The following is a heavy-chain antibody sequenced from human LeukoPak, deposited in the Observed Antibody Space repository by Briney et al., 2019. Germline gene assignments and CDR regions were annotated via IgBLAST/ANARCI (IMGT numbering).Heavy chain of an antibody. CDR1: GGSFTNHV. D-gene: IGHD4/OR15-4a*01. CDR3: ARALLDDCGGDFDS. Sequence: SVTVSCKASGGSFTNHVISWVRQAPGQGLEWVGGIIPMLNAANYALKMQGRVTITADESTTTAYLELNSLRSEDTAVYYCARALLDDCGGDFDSWGQGTMVIVSS. CDR2: IIPMLNAA. J-gene: IGHJ4*02. V-gene: IGHV1-69*01.